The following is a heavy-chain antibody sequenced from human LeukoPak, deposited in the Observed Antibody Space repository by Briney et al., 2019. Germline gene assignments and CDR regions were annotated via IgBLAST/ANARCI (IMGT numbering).Heavy chain of an antibody. Sequence: SETLSLTCTVSGGSVSSGSYYWSWIRQPPGKGLEWIGYIYYSGSTNYNPSLKSRVTISVDTSKNQFSLKLSSVTAADTAVYYCARDRGGHSGYDYYFDYWGQGSLVTVSS. V-gene: IGHV4-61*01. CDR3: ARDRGGHSGYDYYFDY. CDR1: GGSVSSGSYY. CDR2: IYYSGST. J-gene: IGHJ4*02. D-gene: IGHD5-12*01.